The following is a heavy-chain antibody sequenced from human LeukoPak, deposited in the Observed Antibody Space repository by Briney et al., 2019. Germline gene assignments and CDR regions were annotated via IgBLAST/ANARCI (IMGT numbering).Heavy chain of an antibody. J-gene: IGHJ5*02. Sequence: GGSLRLSCAASGFTFSDYYMSWIRQAPGKGLEWVSYISGSSSNTKYADSVRGRFTISRDNAKNSLYLQMNSLRAEDTAVYYCARDSAHIVVVPVVIPPGLDNWFDPWGQGTLVTVSS. CDR3: ARDSAHIVVVPVVIPPGLDNWFDP. CDR1: GFTFSDYY. CDR2: ISGSSSNT. D-gene: IGHD2-2*01. V-gene: IGHV3-11*05.